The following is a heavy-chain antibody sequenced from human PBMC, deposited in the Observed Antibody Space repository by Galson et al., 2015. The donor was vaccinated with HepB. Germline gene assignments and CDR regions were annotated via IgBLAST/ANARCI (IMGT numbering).Heavy chain of an antibody. Sequence: CAISGDSVSSNSAAWNWIRQSPSRGLEWLGRTYYRSKWYNDYAVSVKSRITINPDTSKNQFSLQLNSVTPEDTAVYYCARDRGYSSGWYNWFDPWGQGTLVTVSS. CDR3: ARDRGYSSGWYNWFDP. V-gene: IGHV6-1*01. D-gene: IGHD6-19*01. CDR1: GDSVSSNSAA. CDR2: TYYRSKWYN. J-gene: IGHJ5*02.